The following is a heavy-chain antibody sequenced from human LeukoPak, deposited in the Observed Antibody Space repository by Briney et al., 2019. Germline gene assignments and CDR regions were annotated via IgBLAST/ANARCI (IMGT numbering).Heavy chain of an antibody. Sequence: GESLKISCKGSGYSFTSYWISWVRQMPGKGLEWMGRIDPSDSYTNYSPSFQGHVTISADKSISTAYLQWSSLKASDTAMYYCARLMDCSSTSCYGGSGDYWGQGILVTVSS. CDR1: GYSFTSYW. J-gene: IGHJ4*02. V-gene: IGHV5-10-1*01. CDR3: ARLMDCSSTSCYGGSGDY. CDR2: IDPSDSYT. D-gene: IGHD2-2*01.